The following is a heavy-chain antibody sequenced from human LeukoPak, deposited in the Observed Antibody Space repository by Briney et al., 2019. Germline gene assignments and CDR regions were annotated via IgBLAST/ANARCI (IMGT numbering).Heavy chain of an antibody. J-gene: IGHJ4*02. D-gene: IGHD2-15*01. CDR3: ATGRYCSGTTCYSSLDF. Sequence: GESLKISCQGSGYSFTNYWIAWVRQMPGKGLEWMGIIHPGDSNTRYSPSFQGQVTISVDKSITTAYLQWSSLKASDTAVYYCATGRYCSGTTCYSSLDFWGQGTLVTVSS. CDR1: GYSFTNYW. CDR2: IHPGDSNT. V-gene: IGHV5-51*01.